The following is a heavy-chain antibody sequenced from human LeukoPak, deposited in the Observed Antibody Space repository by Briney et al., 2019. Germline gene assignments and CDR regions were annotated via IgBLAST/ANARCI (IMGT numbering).Heavy chain of an antibody. V-gene: IGHV3-7*04. CDR2: IKQDGSEK. J-gene: IGHJ3*02. D-gene: IGHD2-21*02. CDR3: ARLAYCGGDCADDAFDI. CDR1: GFTLSSYW. Sequence: PGGSLRLSCAASGFTLSSYWMSWVRQAPGKGLEGVANIKQDGSEKYYVDSVKGRFTISRDNAKNSLYLQMNSLRAEDTAVYYCARLAYCGGDCADDAFDIWGQGTMVTVSS.